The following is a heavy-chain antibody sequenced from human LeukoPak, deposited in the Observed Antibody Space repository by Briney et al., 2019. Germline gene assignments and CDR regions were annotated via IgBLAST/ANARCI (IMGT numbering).Heavy chain of an antibody. Sequence: GGSLRLSCAASGFTFSDFYMSWVRQAPGKGLEWVSYISSSSNTIYYADSVKGRFTISRDNAKNSLYLQMNSLRAEDTAMYYCARVRYLYGYAFDIWGQGTMVTVSS. CDR2: ISSSSNTI. J-gene: IGHJ3*02. CDR3: ARVRYLYGYAFDI. D-gene: IGHD5-18*01. CDR1: GFTFSDFY. V-gene: IGHV3-11*01.